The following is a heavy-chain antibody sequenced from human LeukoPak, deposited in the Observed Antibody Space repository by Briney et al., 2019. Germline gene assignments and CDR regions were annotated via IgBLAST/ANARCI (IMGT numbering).Heavy chain of an antibody. CDR2: IKQDGSEK. CDR3: ARGFQH. V-gene: IGHV3-7*01. J-gene: IGHJ1*01. Sequence: GGSLRLSCAASGLTFSSYWMSWVRQAPGKGLEWVANIKQDGSEKYYVDSVKGRFTISRDNAKNSLYLQMNSLRAEDTAVYYCARGFQHWGQGTLVTVSS. CDR1: GLTFSSYW.